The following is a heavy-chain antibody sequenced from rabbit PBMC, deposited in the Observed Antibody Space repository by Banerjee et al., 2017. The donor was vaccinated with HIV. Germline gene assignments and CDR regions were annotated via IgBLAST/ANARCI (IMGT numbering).Heavy chain of an antibody. CDR3: ARAGSSDYLEYFNL. J-gene: IGHJ4*01. CDR2: IYAGSSTT. Sequence: QQQLEESGGGLVKPGGTLTLTCTASGVDVSGYYYMCWVRQAPGKGLEWIACIYAGSSTTYYANWAKGRFTISKTSSNTVFLQMTSLTAADTATYFCARAGSSDYLEYFNLWGPGTLVTVS. V-gene: IGHV1S45*01. CDR1: GVDVSGYYY. D-gene: IGHD8-1*01.